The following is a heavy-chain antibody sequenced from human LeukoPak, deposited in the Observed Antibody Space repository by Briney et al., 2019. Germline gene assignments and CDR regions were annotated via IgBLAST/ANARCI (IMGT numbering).Heavy chain of an antibody. D-gene: IGHD2-8*02. CDR3: ARGSTERFDSYFDY. J-gene: IGHJ4*02. Sequence: AAVKLSCKASGYTFTGYYFNWVRQAPGQGPEWMGWFNPNRGGTNYAQTFPGRVPMTRDTSISTAYMELRSLRSDDTGVYFCARGSTERFDSYFDYWGEGTLLTVSS. CDR1: GYTFTGYY. CDR2: FNPNRGGT. V-gene: IGHV1-2*02.